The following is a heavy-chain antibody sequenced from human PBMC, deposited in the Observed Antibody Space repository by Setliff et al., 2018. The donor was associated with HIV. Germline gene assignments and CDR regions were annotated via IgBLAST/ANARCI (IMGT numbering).Heavy chain of an antibody. V-gene: IGHV3-21*01. D-gene: IGHD3-22*01. CDR3: ARGYYDSRGYYYPFDY. J-gene: IGHJ4*02. CDR2: ISSSSSYI. Sequence: GGSLRLSCSASGFTFSSYSMNWVRQAPGKGLEWVSSISSSSSYIYYADSVKGRFTISRDNAKNPLYLQMNSLRAEDTAVYDCARGYYDSRGYYYPFDYWGQGTLVTVSS. CDR1: GFTFSSYS.